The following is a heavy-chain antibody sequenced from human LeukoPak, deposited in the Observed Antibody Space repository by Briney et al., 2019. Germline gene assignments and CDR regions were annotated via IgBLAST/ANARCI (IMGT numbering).Heavy chain of an antibody. V-gene: IGHV3-30-3*01. J-gene: IGHJ4*02. CDR3: ARECGGSGYYFDY. D-gene: IGHD2-15*01. Sequence: GRSLRLSCAASGFTFSSNAMHWVRQAPGKGLEWVAVISYDGSNKYYADSVKGRFTISRDNSKNTLYLQMNSLRAEDTAVYYCARECGGSGYYFDYWGQGTLVTVSS. CDR2: ISYDGSNK. CDR1: GFTFSSNA.